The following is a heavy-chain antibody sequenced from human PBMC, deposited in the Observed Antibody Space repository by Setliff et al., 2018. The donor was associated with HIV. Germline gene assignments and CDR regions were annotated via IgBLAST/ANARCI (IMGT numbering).Heavy chain of an antibody. J-gene: IGHJ3*02. D-gene: IGHD1-1*01. CDR3: ARGQLDRHLRSDVPFDI. V-gene: IGHV1-18*01. Sequence: ASVKVSCKASGYTFTTDGFNWVRQAPGQGLEWMGWISASSDNTNYAQKFQGRVTLTTDTSTNTVYMELKSLRSDDTAVYFCARGQLDRHLRSDVPFDIWGQGTMVTVSS. CDR1: GYTFTTDG. CDR2: ISASSDNT.